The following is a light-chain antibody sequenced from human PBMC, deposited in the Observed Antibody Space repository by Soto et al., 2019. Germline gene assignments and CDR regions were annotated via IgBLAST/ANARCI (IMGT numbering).Light chain of an antibody. CDR1: SSDVGTYDR. Sequence: QSALTQPPSVSGSPGQSVTISCTGTSSDVGTYDRVSWYQQPPGTAPKLMIYEVSNRPSGVPDRFSGSKSGNTASLTISGLQAEDEADYYCSSYTSTNTGWVFGGGTKLTVL. J-gene: IGLJ3*02. CDR3: SSYTSTNTGWV. CDR2: EVS. V-gene: IGLV2-18*02.